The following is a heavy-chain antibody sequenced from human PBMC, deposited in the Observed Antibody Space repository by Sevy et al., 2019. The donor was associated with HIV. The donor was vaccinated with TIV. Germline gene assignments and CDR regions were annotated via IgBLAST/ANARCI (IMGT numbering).Heavy chain of an antibody. CDR1: RYTFTDYY. Sequence: VSVKVSCKAARYTFTDYYVHWVRQGPGQGLEWMGWINPNNGGTKYAQRFQGRVTMTRDTSINTAYMELGSLTSDDTAVYYCARLTTMPTSDDYGMDVWDQGTTVTVSS. V-gene: IGHV1-2*02. CDR2: INPNNGGT. J-gene: IGHJ6*02. CDR3: ARLTTMPTSDDYGMDV. D-gene: IGHD4-17*01.